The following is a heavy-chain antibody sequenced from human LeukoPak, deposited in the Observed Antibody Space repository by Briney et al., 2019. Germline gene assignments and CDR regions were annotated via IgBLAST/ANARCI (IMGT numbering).Heavy chain of an antibody. CDR1: GGSISSYY. V-gene: IGHV4-59*01. J-gene: IGHJ3*02. CDR2: IYYSGST. CDR3: ARDSRYYYDSSGYADDAFDI. D-gene: IGHD3-22*01. Sequence: SETLSLTCTVSGGSISSYYWSWIRQPPGKGLEWIGYIYYSGSTNYNPSLKSRVTISVDTSKNQFSLKLSSVTAADTAVYYCARDSRYYYDSSGYADDAFDIWGQGTMVTVSS.